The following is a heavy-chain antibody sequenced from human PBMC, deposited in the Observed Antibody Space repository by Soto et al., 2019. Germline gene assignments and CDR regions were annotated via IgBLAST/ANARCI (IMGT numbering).Heavy chain of an antibody. CDR1: GGSISSYY. D-gene: IGHD3-22*01. CDR3: ERVDYDSSGLPAFDY. J-gene: IGHJ4*02. Sequence: SETLSLTCTVSGGSISSYYWSWIRQPPGKGLEWIGYIYYSGSTNYNPSLKSRVTISVDTSKNQFSLKLSSVTAADTAVYYCERVDYDSSGLPAFDYRGQGTLVTVSS. V-gene: IGHV4-59*01. CDR2: IYYSGST.